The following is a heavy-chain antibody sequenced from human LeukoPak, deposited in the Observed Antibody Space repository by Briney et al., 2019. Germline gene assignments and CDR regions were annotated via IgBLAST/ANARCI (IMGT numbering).Heavy chain of an antibody. CDR2: INPNSGGT. D-gene: IGHD6-19*01. CDR3: ARVPPKEGWTDY. V-gene: IGHV1-2*02. CDR1: GYTFTGYY. Sequence: ASVKVSCKASGYTFTGYYMHWVRQAPGQGLEWMGWINPNSGGTNYAQKFQGRFTMTRDTSISTAYMELSRLRSDDTAVYYCARVPPKEGWTDYWGQGTLVTVSS. J-gene: IGHJ4*02.